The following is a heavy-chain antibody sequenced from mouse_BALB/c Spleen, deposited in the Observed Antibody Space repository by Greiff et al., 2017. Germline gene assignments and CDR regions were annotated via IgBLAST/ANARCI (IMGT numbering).Heavy chain of an antibody. CDR3: ARRYYRGAMDY. V-gene: IGHV1-54*01. Sequence: QVQLMESGAELVRPGTSVKVSCKASGYAFTNYLIEWVKQRPGQGLEWIGVINPGSGGTNYNEKFKGKSTLTADKSSSTAYMQLSSLTSDDSAVYFCARRYYRGAMDYWGQGTAVTVSS. CDR1: GYAFTNYL. J-gene: IGHJ4*01. D-gene: IGHD2-3*01. CDR2: INPGSGGT.